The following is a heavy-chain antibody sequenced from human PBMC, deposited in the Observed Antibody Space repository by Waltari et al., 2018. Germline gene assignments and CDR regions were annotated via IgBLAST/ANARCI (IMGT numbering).Heavy chain of an antibody. CDR1: GGSISSSSYY. V-gene: IGHV4-39*01. Sequence: QLQLQESGPGLVEPSETLSLTCTVSGGSISSSSYYWGWIRQPPGKGLEWIGSIYYSGSTYYNPSLKSRVTISVDTSKNQFSLKLSSVTAADTAVYYCSRLRLAAAVVDWFDPWGQGTLVTVSS. CDR3: SRLRLAAAVVDWFDP. J-gene: IGHJ5*02. D-gene: IGHD6-13*01. CDR2: IYYSGST.